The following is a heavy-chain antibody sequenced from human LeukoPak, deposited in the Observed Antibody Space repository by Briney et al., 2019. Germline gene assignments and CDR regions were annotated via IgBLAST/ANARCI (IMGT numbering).Heavy chain of an antibody. CDR1: GFTFSSYS. V-gene: IGHV3-21*01. Sequence: PGGSLRLSCAASGFTFSSYSRNWVRQAPGKGLEWVSSISSSSSYIYYADSVKGRFTISRDNAKNSLYLQMNSLRAEDTAVYYCARKDGSGSYLYLNAFDIWGQGTMVTVSS. CDR2: ISSSSSYI. CDR3: ARKDGSGSYLYLNAFDI. J-gene: IGHJ3*02. D-gene: IGHD3-10*01.